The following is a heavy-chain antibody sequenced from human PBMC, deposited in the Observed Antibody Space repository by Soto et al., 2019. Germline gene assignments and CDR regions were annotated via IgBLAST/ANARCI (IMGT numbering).Heavy chain of an antibody. CDR3: AREVAGKFDY. J-gene: IGHJ4*02. V-gene: IGHV1-8*01. Sequence: QVQLVQSGAEVKKPGASVKVSCKASGYTFTSYDINWVRQATGQGLEWMGWMNPNSGNTAYAQKFQGRVPMTRSTSITTAYMELSRQRSEDTAVYYCAREVAGKFDYWGQGTLVTVSS. D-gene: IGHD2-15*01. CDR2: MNPNSGNT. CDR1: GYTFTSYD.